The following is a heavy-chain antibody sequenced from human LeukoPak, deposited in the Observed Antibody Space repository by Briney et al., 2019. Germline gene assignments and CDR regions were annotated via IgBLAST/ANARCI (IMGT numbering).Heavy chain of an antibody. J-gene: IGHJ4*02. CDR3: AKAAPGSWRYFDY. CDR1: GFTFDDYA. CDR2: ISWNSGSI. D-gene: IGHD6-13*01. V-gene: IGHV3-9*03. Sequence: GRSLRLSCAASGFTFDDYAMHWVRQAPGKGLEWVSGISWNSGSIGYADSVKGRFTISRDNAKNSLYLQMNSLRAEDMALYYCAKAAPGSWRYFDYWGQGTLVTVSS.